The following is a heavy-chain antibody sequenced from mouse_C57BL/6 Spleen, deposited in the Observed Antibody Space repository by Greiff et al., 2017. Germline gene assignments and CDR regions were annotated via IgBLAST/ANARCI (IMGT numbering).Heavy chain of an antibody. V-gene: IGHV1-53*01. CDR3: ARGSVTGSWFAY. D-gene: IGHD4-1*01. CDR2: INPSNGGT. J-gene: IGHJ3*01. Sequence: QVQLQQPGTELVKPGASVKLSCKASGYTFTSYWMHWVKQRPGHGLEWIGNINPSNGGTNYNEKFKSKATLTVDKSSSTAYMQLSSLTSEDSAVYYCARGSVTGSWFAYWGQGTLVTVSA. CDR1: GYTFTSYW.